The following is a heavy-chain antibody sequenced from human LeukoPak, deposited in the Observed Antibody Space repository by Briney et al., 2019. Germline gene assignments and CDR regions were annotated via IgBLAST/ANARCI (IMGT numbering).Heavy chain of an antibody. CDR3: ARHVVRGVINADY. V-gene: IGHV4-39*01. D-gene: IGHD3-10*01. Sequence: SETLSLTCTVSGGSISSSSYYWGWIRQPPGKGLERIGSIYYSGSTYYNPSLKSRVTISVDTSKNQFSLKLSSVTAADTAVYYCARHVVRGVINADYWGQGTLVTVSS. J-gene: IGHJ4*02. CDR1: GGSISSSSYY. CDR2: IYYSGST.